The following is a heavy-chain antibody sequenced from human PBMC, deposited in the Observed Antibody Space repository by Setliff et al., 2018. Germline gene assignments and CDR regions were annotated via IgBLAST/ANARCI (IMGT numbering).Heavy chain of an antibody. CDR2: INHRGST. D-gene: IGHD3-16*01. J-gene: IGHJ6*02. V-gene: IGHV4-34*01. Sequence: SETLSLTCVVYGDSFSDYYWSWIRQPPGKGLEWIEEINHRGSTNYNPSLRSRVNMSVDTSNNQFVLNLKAVTAADTAVYYCARDRTAYTYGLDVWGQGTTVTVSS. CDR1: GDSFSDYY. CDR3: ARDRTAYTYGLDV.